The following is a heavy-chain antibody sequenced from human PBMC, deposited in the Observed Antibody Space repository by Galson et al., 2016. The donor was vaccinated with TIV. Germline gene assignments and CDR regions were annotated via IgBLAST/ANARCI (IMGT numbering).Heavy chain of an antibody. V-gene: IGHV4-59*01. CDR2: ISDSGRS. Sequence: SETLSLTCTISSDSIFNFYVSWIRQPPGKGLEWIAYISDSGRSNKSPSLESRVTISVDTSKKQISLKLKSVTAADTAVYYCARDLGLSVFDVWGQGTMVSVSS. CDR1: SDSIFNFY. J-gene: IGHJ3*01. CDR3: ARDLGLSVFDV. D-gene: IGHD7-27*01.